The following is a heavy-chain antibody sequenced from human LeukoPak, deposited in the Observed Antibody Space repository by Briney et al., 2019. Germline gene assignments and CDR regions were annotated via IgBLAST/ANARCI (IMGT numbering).Heavy chain of an antibody. J-gene: IGHJ4*02. V-gene: IGHV4-34*01. CDR2: INHSGST. Sequence: SETLSLTCAVYGGSFSGYYWSWIRQPPGKGLEWIGEINHSGSTNYNPSLKSRVTISVDTSKNQFSLKLSSVTAADTAVYYCARSHAMALDYWGQGTLVTVSS. D-gene: IGHD2-2*01. CDR1: GGSFSGYY. CDR3: ARSHAMALDY.